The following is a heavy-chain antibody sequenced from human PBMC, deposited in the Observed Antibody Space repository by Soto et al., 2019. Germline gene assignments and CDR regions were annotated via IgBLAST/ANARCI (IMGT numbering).Heavy chain of an antibody. J-gene: IGHJ4*02. V-gene: IGHV4-34*01. CDR1: GGSFSGYY. CDR2: INHSGST. Sequence: SETLSLTCAVYGGSFSGYYWSWIRQPPGKGLEWIGEINHSGSTNYNPSLKSRVTISVDTSKNQFSLKLSSVTAADTAVYYCARSIVVVVAAKGRYFDYWGQGTLVTVSS. D-gene: IGHD2-15*01. CDR3: ARSIVVVVAAKGRYFDY.